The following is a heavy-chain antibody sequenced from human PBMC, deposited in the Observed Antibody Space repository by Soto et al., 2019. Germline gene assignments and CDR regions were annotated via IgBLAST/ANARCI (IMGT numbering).Heavy chain of an antibody. CDR1: GFTFSSYS. CDR2: ISSSSSTI. Sequence: EVQLVESGGGLVQPGGSLRLSCAASGFTFSSYSMNWVRQAPGKGLEWVSYISSSSSTISYADSVKGRFTISRDNAKNSLYLQMNSLRDEDTAVYYCARSGYCSSTSCYDYWGQGTLVTVSS. V-gene: IGHV3-48*02. J-gene: IGHJ4*02. D-gene: IGHD2-2*01. CDR3: ARSGYCSSTSCYDY.